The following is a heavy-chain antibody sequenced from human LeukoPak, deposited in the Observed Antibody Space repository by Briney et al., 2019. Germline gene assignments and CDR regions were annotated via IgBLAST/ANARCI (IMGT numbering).Heavy chain of an antibody. J-gene: IGHJ4*02. CDR3: ARDQGGNSIDY. Sequence: GESLKISCKASGYTFSNYWIAWVRQMPGKGLEWMGIIYPGDSDTRYSPPFQGQVTISADKFISTAYLQWSSLEASDTAIYYCARDQGGNSIDYWGQGTLVTVSS. CDR1: GYTFSNYW. D-gene: IGHD4-23*01. CDR2: IYPGDSDT. V-gene: IGHV5-51*01.